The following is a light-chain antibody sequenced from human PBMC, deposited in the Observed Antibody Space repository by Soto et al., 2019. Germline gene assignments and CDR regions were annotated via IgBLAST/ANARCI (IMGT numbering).Light chain of an antibody. CDR1: QSVTSSY. CDR2: GAS. J-gene: IGKJ1*01. Sequence: EIGLTQCPGTLSLSPGERATLSCRASQSVTSSYLAWYQQKPGQAPRRLIYGASIRATGIPDRFSGSGSGTDFTLTISRLEPEDFALYFCQQYHSSPLAFGQGTKVDIK. V-gene: IGKV3-20*01. CDR3: QQYHSSPLA.